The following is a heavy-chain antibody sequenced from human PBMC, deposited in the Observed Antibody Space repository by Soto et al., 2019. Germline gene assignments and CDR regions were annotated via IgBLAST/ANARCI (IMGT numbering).Heavy chain of an antibody. J-gene: IGHJ6*02. CDR2: ISGSGGST. CDR3: ARGSSPPGAAAGYYYGMDV. CDR1: GFTFSSYS. Sequence: PGGALRLSCAASGFTFSSYSMSWVRPAPGKGLEWVSAISGSGGSTYYADSVKGRFTISRDNSKNTLYLQMNSLRAEDTAVYYCARGSSPPGAAAGYYYGMDVWGQGTTVTVSS. D-gene: IGHD6-13*01. V-gene: IGHV3-23*01.